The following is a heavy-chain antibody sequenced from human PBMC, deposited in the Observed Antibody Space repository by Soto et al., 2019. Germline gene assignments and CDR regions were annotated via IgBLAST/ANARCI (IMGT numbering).Heavy chain of an antibody. CDR2: VSWNSGTV. J-gene: IGHJ6*03. D-gene: IGHD2-2*01. CDR3: SKGFCSSAKCYTYSYMDV. V-gene: IGHV3-9*01. CDR1: GFSFDEYA. Sequence: EVQLVESGGTLVQPGRSLRLSCAASGFSFDEYAMHWVRQVPGTGLEWVSGVSWNSGTVGYGDSVKGRFTISRDNDKNSMYLQMNSLRAEDTAMYYCSKGFCSSAKCYTYSYMDVWGKGTAVTVSS.